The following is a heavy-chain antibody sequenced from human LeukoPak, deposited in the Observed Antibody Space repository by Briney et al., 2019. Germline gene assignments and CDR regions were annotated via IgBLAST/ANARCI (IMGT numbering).Heavy chain of an antibody. CDR1: GFTFSSYG. J-gene: IGHJ6*03. CDR3: ARTGQLDYGSGGYYYMDV. CDR2: ISYDGSNK. V-gene: IGHV3-30*19. Sequence: GGSLRLSCAASGFTFSSYGMHWVRQAPGKGLEWVAVISYDGSNKYYADSVKGRFTISRDNSKNTLYLQMNSLRAEDTAVYYCARTGQLDYGSGGYYYMDVWGKGTTVTVSS. D-gene: IGHD3-10*01.